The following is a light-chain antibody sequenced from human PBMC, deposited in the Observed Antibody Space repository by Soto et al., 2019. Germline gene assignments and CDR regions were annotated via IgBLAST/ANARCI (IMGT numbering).Light chain of an antibody. J-gene: IGKJ1*01. CDR3: QQRNNWPGT. Sequence: EIGLTQSAAAVSLSPGERATLSCRASQTVSNYLAWYQQKPGQAPRLLIYDASNRATGVPARFSGRGSGTDFTLTISSLEPEDFAVYYCQQRNNWPGTFGQGTKVDIK. CDR2: DAS. V-gene: IGKV3-11*01. CDR1: QTVSNY.